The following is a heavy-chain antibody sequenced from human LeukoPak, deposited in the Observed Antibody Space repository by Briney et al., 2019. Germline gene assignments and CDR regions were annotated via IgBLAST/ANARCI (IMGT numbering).Heavy chain of an antibody. Sequence: GGSLRLSCAASGFTFSSYAMSWVRQAPGKGLEWVSAISGSGGSTYYADSVKGRFTISRDNSKNTLYLQMNSLRAEETAVYYCAKVCITIFGVVDPIDYWGQGTLVTVSS. CDR3: AKVCITIFGVVDPIDY. CDR1: GFTFSSYA. D-gene: IGHD3-3*01. V-gene: IGHV3-23*01. CDR2: ISGSGGST. J-gene: IGHJ4*02.